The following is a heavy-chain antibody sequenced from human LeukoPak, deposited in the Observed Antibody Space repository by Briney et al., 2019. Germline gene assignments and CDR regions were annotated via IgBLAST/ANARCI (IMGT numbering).Heavy chain of an antibody. CDR3: ARSITSSWYGDFQH. D-gene: IGHD6-13*01. CDR1: GGSMSGYF. Sequence: SETLSLTCTVSGGSMSGYFWSWIRQPPWKGLEWIGDIYYSGSTNYNPSLKSRVTISVDTSKNQFSLKLSSVTAADTAVYYCARSITSSWYGDFQHWGQGTLVTVSS. V-gene: IGHV4-59*01. J-gene: IGHJ1*01. CDR2: IYYSGST.